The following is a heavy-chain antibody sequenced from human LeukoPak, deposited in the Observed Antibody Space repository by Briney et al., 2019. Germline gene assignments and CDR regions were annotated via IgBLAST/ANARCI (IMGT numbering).Heavy chain of an antibody. V-gene: IGHV1-18*01. Sequence: ASVKLSCTASGYNFLNYGISWVRHAPGQGLEWMGWISGKTGNINYAQKFQARATMTRDTSTTTAYMELRSLRSDDTAVYFCARRFLNSHPIYYYMDVWAKGTTVIVSS. CDR2: ISGKTGNI. CDR1: GYNFLNYG. J-gene: IGHJ6*03. CDR3: ARRFLNSHPIYYYMDV. D-gene: IGHD2-21*01.